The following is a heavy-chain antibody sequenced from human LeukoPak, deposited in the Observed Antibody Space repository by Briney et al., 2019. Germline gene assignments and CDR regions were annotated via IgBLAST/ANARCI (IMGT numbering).Heavy chain of an antibody. D-gene: IGHD3-9*01. CDR2: IIPIFDTP. CDR1: GGTFSSHS. V-gene: IGHV1-69*13. J-gene: IGHJ6*03. CDR3: ARANYDIFTGYVNYYHYYYMDV. Sequence: SVKVSCKASGGTFSSHSITWVRLAPGQGLEWMGGIIPIFDTPNYAQKFQGRVTITADESTSTAYMELSSLRSEDTAVYYCARANYDIFTGYVNYYHYYYMDVWGKGTTVTVSS.